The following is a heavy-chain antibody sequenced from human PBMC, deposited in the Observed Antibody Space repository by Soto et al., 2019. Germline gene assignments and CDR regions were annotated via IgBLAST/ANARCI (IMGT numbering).Heavy chain of an antibody. CDR2: IKQDGSEK. CDR1: GFTFSTYW. CDR3: TRSLDY. V-gene: IGHV3-7*03. J-gene: IGHJ4*02. Sequence: EVQLVESGGGLVQPGGSLRLSCAVSGFTFSTYWMDWVRQAQGKGLEWVANIKQDGSEKYYVDSVKVRFTISSDNAKNSLYLQMNSLRAEDTAVYYCTRSLDYWGQGTLVTVSS.